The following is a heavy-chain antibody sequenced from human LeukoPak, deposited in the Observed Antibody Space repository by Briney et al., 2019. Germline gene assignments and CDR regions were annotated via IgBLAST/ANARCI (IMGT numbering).Heavy chain of an antibody. Sequence: ASVKVCCEASGYTYTSYDINWVRQATGQGLEWMGWMNPNSGNTGYAQKFQGRVTMTRNTSISTAYMELSSLRSEDTAVYYCARESGYYDFWSGYYYYYMDVWGKGTTVTVSS. CDR3: ARESGYYDFWSGYYYYYMDV. V-gene: IGHV1-8*01. CDR1: GYTYTSYD. J-gene: IGHJ6*03. D-gene: IGHD3-3*01. CDR2: MNPNSGNT.